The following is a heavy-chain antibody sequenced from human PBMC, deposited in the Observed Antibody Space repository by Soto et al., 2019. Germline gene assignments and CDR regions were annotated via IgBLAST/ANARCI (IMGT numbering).Heavy chain of an antibody. V-gene: IGHV3-48*02. CDR2: ISSSSSTI. D-gene: IGHD6-13*01. Sequence: GGSLRLSCAASGFTFSSYSMNWVRQAPGKGLEWVSYISSSSSTIYYADSVKGRFTISRDNAKNSLYLQMNSLRDEDTAVYYCARPGNQTPDSSSWYVKPWLYGMDVWGQGTTVTVSS. CDR1: GFTFSSYS. CDR3: ARPGNQTPDSSSWYVKPWLYGMDV. J-gene: IGHJ6*02.